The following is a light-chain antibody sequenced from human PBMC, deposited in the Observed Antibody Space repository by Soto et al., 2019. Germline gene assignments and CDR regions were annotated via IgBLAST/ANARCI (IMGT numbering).Light chain of an antibody. CDR2: GAS. J-gene: IGKJ4*01. V-gene: IGKV3-20*01. CDR3: QQDGSSPPLT. CDR1: QSVSSSY. Sequence: EIVLTQSPGTLSLSPGERATLSCRASQSVSSSYLAWYQQKPGQAPRLLIYGASSRATGIPDRFSGSGSGTDVTLTISRLEPEDFAVYYCQQDGSSPPLTFGGGTKVEIK.